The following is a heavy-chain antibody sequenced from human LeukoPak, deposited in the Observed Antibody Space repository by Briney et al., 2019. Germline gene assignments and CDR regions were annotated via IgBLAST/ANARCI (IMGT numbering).Heavy chain of an antibody. D-gene: IGHD3-22*01. CDR2: IGSNGVNK. J-gene: IGHJ5*01. V-gene: IGHV3-64*01. Sequence: GGSLRLSCVASGFTFSSDAIHWVRQAPGKGLEYVSSIGSNGVNKYYANSVQGRFTVSRDNSRSTVYLKMASLTSEDSAIYYCARANVPDYYDASGYSDLFDPWGQGTLVTVST. CDR3: ARANVPDYYDASGYSDLFDP. CDR1: GFTFSSDA.